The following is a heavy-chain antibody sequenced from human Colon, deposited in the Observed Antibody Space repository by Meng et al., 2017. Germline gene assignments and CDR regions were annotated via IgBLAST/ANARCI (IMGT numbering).Heavy chain of an antibody. V-gene: IGHV4-4*02. Sequence: LRESGPGLVKPSGTLYLTCTVSGGSISSNNWWSWVRQSPGRGLEWIGEIYQSGSTNYSPSLKSRVTISLDKSKNQFSLKVSYMTAADTAVYFCARVPTTVDPFESWGQGTLVTVSS. CDR2: IYQSGST. CDR1: GGSISSNNW. J-gene: IGHJ4*02. D-gene: IGHD4-23*01. CDR3: ARVPTTVDPFES.